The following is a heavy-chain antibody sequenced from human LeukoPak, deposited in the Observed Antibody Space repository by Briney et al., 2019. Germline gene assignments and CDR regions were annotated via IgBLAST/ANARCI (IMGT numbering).Heavy chain of an antibody. CDR2: IYTSGST. Sequence: SETLSLTCTVSGGSISSYYWSWIRQPAGKGLEWIGRIYTSGSTNYSPSLKSRVTMSVDTSKNQFSLKLSSVTAADTAVYYCARELNDYGDYGTTMARYFDYWGQGTQVTVSS. J-gene: IGHJ4*02. D-gene: IGHD4-17*01. CDR1: GGSISSYY. V-gene: IGHV4-4*07. CDR3: ARELNDYGDYGTTMARYFDY.